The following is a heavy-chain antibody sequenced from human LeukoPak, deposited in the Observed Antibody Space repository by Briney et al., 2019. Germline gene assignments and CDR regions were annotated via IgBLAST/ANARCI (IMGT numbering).Heavy chain of an antibody. CDR2: INPNSGGT. CDR1: RYTFTGYY. J-gene: IGHJ5*02. CDR3: ARTYPLTQLWLRGWFDP. V-gene: IGHV1-2*02. Sequence: SVKVSCKASRYTFTGYYMHWVRQAPGQGLEWMGWINPNSGGTNYAQKFQGRVTMTRDTSISTAYMELSRLRSDDTAVYYCARTYPLTQLWLRGWFDPWGQGTLVTVSS. D-gene: IGHD5-18*01.